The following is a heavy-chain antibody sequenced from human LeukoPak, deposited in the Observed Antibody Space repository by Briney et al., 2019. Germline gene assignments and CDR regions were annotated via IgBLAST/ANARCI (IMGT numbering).Heavy chain of an antibody. V-gene: IGHV3-48*03. Sequence: PGGSLRLSCAASGFTFSSYEMNWVRQAPGKGLEWVSYISSSGSTIYYADSVKGRFTISRDNAKNSLYLQMNSLRAEDTAVYYCARRLRRNYFDYWGQGTPVTVSS. CDR3: ARRLRRNYFDY. CDR1: GFTFSSYE. CDR2: ISSSGSTI. J-gene: IGHJ4*02. D-gene: IGHD4-17*01.